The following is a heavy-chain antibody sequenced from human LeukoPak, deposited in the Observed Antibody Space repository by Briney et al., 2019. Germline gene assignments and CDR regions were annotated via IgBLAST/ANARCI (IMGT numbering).Heavy chain of an antibody. Sequence: SETLSLTCTVSGGSISSGSYYWSWIRQPAGKGLEWIGRIYTSGSTNYNPSLKSRVTISVDTSKNQFSLKLSSVTAADTAVYYCAGTREDIVVRDIWGQGTMVTVSS. CDR3: AGTREDIVVRDI. CDR2: IYTSGST. D-gene: IGHD2-15*01. CDR1: GGSISSGSYY. V-gene: IGHV4-61*02. J-gene: IGHJ3*02.